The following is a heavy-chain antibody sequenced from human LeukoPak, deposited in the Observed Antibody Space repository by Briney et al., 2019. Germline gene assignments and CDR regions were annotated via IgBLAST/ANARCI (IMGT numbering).Heavy chain of an antibody. CDR1: GYSISSGYY. CDR2: IYYSGST. J-gene: IGHJ6*03. V-gene: IGHV4-61*01. CDR3: ARVQRGYYYMDV. Sequence: PSETLSLTCTVSGYSISSGYYWSWIRPPPGKGLEWIGYIYYSGSTNYNPSLKSRVTISVDTSKNQFSLKLSSVTAADTAVYYCARVQRGYYYMDVWGKGTTVTISS.